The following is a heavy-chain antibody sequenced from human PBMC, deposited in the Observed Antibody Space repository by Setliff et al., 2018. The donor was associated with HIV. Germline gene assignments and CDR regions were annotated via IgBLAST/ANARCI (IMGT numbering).Heavy chain of an antibody. V-gene: IGHV4-39*01. J-gene: IGHJ3*02. CDR1: GGSIKSSSYY. Sequence: LSETLSLTCTVSGGSIKSSSYYWGWIRQPPGKGLEWIGSIYYSGNTYYNPSLKSRVTMSTDTSKNQLSLKLNSVTAADTAVYYCARHWNYDTGLDPFDIWGQGTMVTVSS. D-gene: IGHD3-22*01. CDR2: IYYSGNT. CDR3: ARHWNYDTGLDPFDI.